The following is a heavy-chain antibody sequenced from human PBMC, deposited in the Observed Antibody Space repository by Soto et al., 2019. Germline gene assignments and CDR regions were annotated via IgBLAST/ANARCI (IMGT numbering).Heavy chain of an antibody. D-gene: IGHD4-17*01. CDR3: AIDRDGGYFDY. CDR2: NIPIFGTA. Sequence: QVQLVQSGAEVKKPGSSVKVSCKASGGTFSSYAISWVRQAPGQGLEWMGGNIPIFGTANYAQKIQGRVTITADESTSTDYMELSSQRSEDRAVYYCAIDRDGGYFDYWGQGTLVTVSS. J-gene: IGHJ4*02. CDR1: GGTFSSYA. V-gene: IGHV1-69*12.